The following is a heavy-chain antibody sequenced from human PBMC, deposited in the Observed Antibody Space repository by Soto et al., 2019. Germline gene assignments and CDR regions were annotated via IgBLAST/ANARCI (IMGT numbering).Heavy chain of an antibody. Sequence: ASVKVSCKASGYTFTGYYMHWVRQAPGQGLEWMGWINPNSGGTNYAQKFQGRVTMTRDTSISTAYMELSRLRSDDTAVYYCARDITVTEGPFDYWGQGTLVTSPQ. CDR1: GYTFTGYY. D-gene: IGHD4-17*01. J-gene: IGHJ4*02. CDR2: INPNSGGT. CDR3: ARDITVTEGPFDY. V-gene: IGHV1-2*02.